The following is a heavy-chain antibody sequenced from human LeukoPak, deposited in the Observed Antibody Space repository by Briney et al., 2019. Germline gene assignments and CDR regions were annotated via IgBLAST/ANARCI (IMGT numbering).Heavy chain of an antibody. CDR3: ARAMDDYVWGSYRTFDP. Sequence: SETLSLTCTVSGGSISSSSYYWGWIRQPPGKGLEWIGYTYYSGSTNYNPSLKSRVTISVDTSKNQFSLKLSSVTAADTAVYYCARAMDDYVWGSYRTFDPWGQETLVTVSS. CDR1: GGSISSSSYY. V-gene: IGHV4-61*05. CDR2: TYYSGST. J-gene: IGHJ5*02. D-gene: IGHD3-16*02.